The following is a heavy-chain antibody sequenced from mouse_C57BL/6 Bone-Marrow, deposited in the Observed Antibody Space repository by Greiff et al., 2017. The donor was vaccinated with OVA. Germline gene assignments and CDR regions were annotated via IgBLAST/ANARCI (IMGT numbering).Heavy chain of an antibody. CDR3: ARGVIYYYSSSLYWYFDV. CDR2: INPSNGGT. D-gene: IGHD1-1*01. V-gene: IGHV1-53*01. J-gene: IGHJ1*03. Sequence: QVQLQQPGTELVKPGASVKLSCKVSGYTFTSYWMLWVKQRPGQGLEWIGNINPSNGGTNYNEKFKSKATLTVDKSSSTAYMQLSSLTSEDSAVYYCARGVIYYYSSSLYWYFDVWGTGTTVTDSS. CDR1: GYTFTSYW.